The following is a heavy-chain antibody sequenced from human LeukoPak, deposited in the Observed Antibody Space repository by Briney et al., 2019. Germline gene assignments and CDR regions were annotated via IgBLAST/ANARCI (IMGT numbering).Heavy chain of an antibody. CDR1: GYTFTDYH. CDR2: INPNSGDT. J-gene: IGHJ4*02. D-gene: IGHD2-8*01. Sequence: ASVKVSCKASGYTFTDYHMHWVRPAPGQGLEWMGWINPNSGDTNYAQKFQGRVTMTRDTTISTAYMELSRLRSDDTAVFYCATLMAHLDYWGQGTLVTVSS. V-gene: IGHV1-2*02. CDR3: ATLMAHLDY.